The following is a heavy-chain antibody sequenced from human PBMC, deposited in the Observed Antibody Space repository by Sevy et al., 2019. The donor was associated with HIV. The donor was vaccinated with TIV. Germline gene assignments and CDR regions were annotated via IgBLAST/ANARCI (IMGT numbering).Heavy chain of an antibody. D-gene: IGHD6-19*01. CDR1: GFSFRSYW. CDR3: VTEDRPSGWLFGC. Sequence: GGSLRLSCAASGFSFRSYWMTWVRQAPGKGLEWVANINRDESARNYVDSVKGRFTISRDNAKNLLYLQINSLRVDDTAVYSWVTEDRPSGWLFGCWGPGAQVTVSS. V-gene: IGHV3-7*01. J-gene: IGHJ4*02. CDR2: INRDESAR.